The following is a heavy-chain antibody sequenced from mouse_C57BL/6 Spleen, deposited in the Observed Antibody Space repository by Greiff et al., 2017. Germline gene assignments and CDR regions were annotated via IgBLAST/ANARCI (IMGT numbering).Heavy chain of an antibody. CDR3: ARHALTGRYFDY. J-gene: IGHJ2*01. CDR2: IWSDGST. D-gene: IGHD4-1*01. Sequence: QVQLKQSGPGLVAPSQSLSITCTVSGFSLTSYGVHWVRQPPGKGLEWLVVIWSDGSTTYNSALKSRLSISKDNSKSQVFLKMNSLQTDDTAMYYCARHALTGRYFDYWGQGTTLTVSS. CDR1: GFSLTSYG. V-gene: IGHV2-6-1*01.